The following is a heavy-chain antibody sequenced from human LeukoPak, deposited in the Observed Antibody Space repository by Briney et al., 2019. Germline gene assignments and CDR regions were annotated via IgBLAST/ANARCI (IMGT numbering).Heavy chain of an antibody. D-gene: IGHD3-10*01. J-gene: IGHJ5*02. CDR2: IYSGGST. Sequence: GGSLRLSCAASGFTFTDYYMSWVRQAPGKGLEWVSVIYSGGSTYYADSVKGRFTISRDNSKNTLYLQMNSLRAEDTAVYYCARARSYYYGSGSYFLNWFDPWGQGTLVTVSS. CDR3: ARARSYYYGSGSYFLNWFDP. CDR1: GFTFTDYY. V-gene: IGHV3-66*01.